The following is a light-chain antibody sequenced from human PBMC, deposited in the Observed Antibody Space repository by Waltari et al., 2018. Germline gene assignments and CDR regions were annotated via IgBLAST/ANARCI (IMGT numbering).Light chain of an antibody. V-gene: IGLV1-44*01. CDR2: NNN. CDR1: SSNIGSNT. CDR3: AAWDDSLNGHWV. J-gene: IGLJ3*02. Sequence: QSVLTQPPSASGTPGQRVTISCSGSSSNIGSNTVNWYQQLPGTAPKLLIYNNNQRPAGVPDRFSGSKSGTSASLCISGLQSEDEADYYCAAWDDSLNGHWVFGGGTKLTVL.